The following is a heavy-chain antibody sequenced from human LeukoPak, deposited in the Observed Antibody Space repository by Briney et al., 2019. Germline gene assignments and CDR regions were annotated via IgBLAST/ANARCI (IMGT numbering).Heavy chain of an antibody. D-gene: IGHD3-10*01. CDR1: GFTFSSYA. Sequence: GGSLRLSCAASGFTFSSYAMSWVRQAPGKGLEWVSAISGSGGSTCYADSVKGRFTISRDNSKNTLYLQMNSLRAEDTAVYYCAKEMDSRDYYGSGSCDYWGQGTLVTVSS. CDR2: ISGSGGST. V-gene: IGHV3-23*01. J-gene: IGHJ4*02. CDR3: AKEMDSRDYYGSGSCDY.